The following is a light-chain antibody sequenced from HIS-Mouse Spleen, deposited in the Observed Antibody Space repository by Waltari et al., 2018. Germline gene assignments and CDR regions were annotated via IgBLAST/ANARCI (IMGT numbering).Light chain of an antibody. Sequence: SYELTPPPSVSVSPGQTARITCSGDALPKKYAYWYQQKSGKAPVLVIYEDSKRPSGIPERFSGSSSGTMATLTISGAQVEDEADYYCYSTDSSGNHRVFGGGTKLTVL. CDR1: ALPKKY. V-gene: IGLV3-10*01. CDR2: EDS. J-gene: IGLJ2*01. CDR3: YSTDSSGNHRV.